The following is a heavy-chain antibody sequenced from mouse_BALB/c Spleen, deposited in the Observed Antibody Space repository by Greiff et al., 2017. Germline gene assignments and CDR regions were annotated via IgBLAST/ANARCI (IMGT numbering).Heavy chain of an antibody. V-gene: IGHV1-15*01. Sequence: VQLQQSGAELVRPGASVTLSCKASGYTFTDYEMHWVKQTPVHGLEWIGAIDPETGGTAYNQKFKGKATLTADKSSSTAYMELRSLTSEDSAVYYCTTYYYGSWFAYWGQGTLVTVSA. CDR2: IDPETGGT. CDR1: GYTFTDYE. D-gene: IGHD1-2*01. CDR3: TTYYYGSWFAY. J-gene: IGHJ3*01.